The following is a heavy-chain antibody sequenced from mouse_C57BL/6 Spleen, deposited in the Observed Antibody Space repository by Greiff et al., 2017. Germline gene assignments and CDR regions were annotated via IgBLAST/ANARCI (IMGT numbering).Heavy chain of an antibody. V-gene: IGHV7-3*01. D-gene: IGHD2-12*01. CDR3: ARYTYYIPFDY. CDR1: GFTFTDYY. CDR2: IRNKANGYTT. Sequence: EVHLVESGGGLVQPGGSLSLSCAASGFTFTDYYMSWVRQPPGKALEWLGFIRNKANGYTTEYSASVKGRFTISRDNSQSILYRQMNALRAEDSATYYCARYTYYIPFDYWGQGTTLTVSS. J-gene: IGHJ2*01.